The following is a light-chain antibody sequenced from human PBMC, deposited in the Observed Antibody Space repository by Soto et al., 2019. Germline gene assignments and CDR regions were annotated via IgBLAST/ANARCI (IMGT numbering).Light chain of an antibody. CDR2: KAS. CDR3: QHYYNYPLT. CDR1: LSISTQ. J-gene: IGKJ4*01. V-gene: IGKV1-5*03. Sequence: DIQMTQSPSTLSASVGDRVTITCRASLSISTQLAWYQQKPGKAPNLLIYKASTLESGVPSRFSGSGSGTEFTLTITGLQPDDFATYYCQHYYNYPLTFGGGTKVEIK.